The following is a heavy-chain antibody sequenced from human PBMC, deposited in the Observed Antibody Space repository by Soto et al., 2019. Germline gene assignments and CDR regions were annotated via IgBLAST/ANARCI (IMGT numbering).Heavy chain of an antibody. CDR2: INANNGGA. CDR1: GYAFTDYH. CDR3: AREGGSETLQPSYNWFDT. D-gene: IGHD6-25*01. Sequence: ASLNVAWKAAGYAFTDYHIHWVRQAPGQGLEFMGWINANNGGAGSAQQFQGRVTVTRDTSITTVYMELSNLRSDDTAVYYCAREGGSETLQPSYNWFDTWGQGTLVTVSS. J-gene: IGHJ5*02. V-gene: IGHV1-2*02.